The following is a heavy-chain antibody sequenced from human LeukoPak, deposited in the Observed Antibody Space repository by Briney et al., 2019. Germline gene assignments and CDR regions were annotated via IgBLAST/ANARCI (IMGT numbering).Heavy chain of an antibody. CDR1: GGSISSSSYY. V-gene: IGHV4-39*07. Sequence: PSETLSLTCTVSGGSISSSSYYWGWIRQPPGQGLEWIGSIYYSGSTYYNPSLKSRVTISVDTSKNQFSLKLSSVTAADTAVYYCARGDFWSGYSDYWGQGTLVTVSS. CDR3: ARGDFWSGYSDY. CDR2: IYYSGST. J-gene: IGHJ4*02. D-gene: IGHD3-3*01.